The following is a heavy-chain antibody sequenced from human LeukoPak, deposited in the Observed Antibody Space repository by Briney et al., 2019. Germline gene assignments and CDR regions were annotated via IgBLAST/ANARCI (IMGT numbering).Heavy chain of an antibody. CDR3: AKDPRPSGY. Sequence: PGGSLRLSCAASGFTVSSNYMSWVRQAPGKGLEWVSAISGSGGSTYYADSVKGRFTISRDNSKNTLYLQMNSLRAEDTAVYYCAKDPRPSGYWGQGTLVTVSS. CDR2: ISGSGGST. CDR1: GFTVSSNY. V-gene: IGHV3-23*01. D-gene: IGHD3-3*01. J-gene: IGHJ4*02.